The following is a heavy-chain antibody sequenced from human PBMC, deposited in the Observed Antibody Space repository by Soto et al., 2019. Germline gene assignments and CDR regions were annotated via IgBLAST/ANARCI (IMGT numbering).Heavy chain of an antibody. D-gene: IGHD3-3*01. J-gene: IGHJ5*02. Sequence: SETLSLTCTVSGGSISSYYWSWIRQPPGKGLEWIGYIYYSGSTNYNPSLKSRVTISVDTSKNQFSLKLSSVTTADTAVYYCARDRGYDFWSGYSSYNWFDPWGQGTLVTVSS. V-gene: IGHV4-59*01. CDR1: GGSISSYY. CDR2: IYYSGST. CDR3: ARDRGYDFWSGYSSYNWFDP.